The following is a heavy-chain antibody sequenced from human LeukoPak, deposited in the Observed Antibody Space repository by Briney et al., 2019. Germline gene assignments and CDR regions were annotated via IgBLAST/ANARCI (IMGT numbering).Heavy chain of an antibody. CDR2: IIPILGIA. Sequence: SVKVSCKASGGTFSSYTISWVRQAPGQGLEWMGRIIPILGIANYAQKFQGRVTITADKSTSTAYMELNSLRAEDTAVYYCARDPIGGLYYYYMDVWGKGTTVTVSS. CDR3: ARDPIGGLYYYYMDV. D-gene: IGHD4-23*01. V-gene: IGHV1-69*04. J-gene: IGHJ6*03. CDR1: GGTFSSYT.